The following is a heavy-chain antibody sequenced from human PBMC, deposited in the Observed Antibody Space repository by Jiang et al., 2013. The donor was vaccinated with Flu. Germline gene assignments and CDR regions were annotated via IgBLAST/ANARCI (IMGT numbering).Heavy chain of an antibody. CDR2: IYYSGST. Sequence: PGLVKPSETLSLICTVSGGSISSYFWSWIRQPPGKGLEWIGYIYYSGSTNYNPSLKSRLTISVDTSKNQFSLKLSSVTAADTAVYYCARESYSGSGSYYYYIDYWGQGTLVTVSS. CDR1: GGSISSYF. CDR3: ARESYSGSGSYYYYIDY. J-gene: IGHJ4*02. D-gene: IGHD3-10*01. V-gene: IGHV4-59*01.